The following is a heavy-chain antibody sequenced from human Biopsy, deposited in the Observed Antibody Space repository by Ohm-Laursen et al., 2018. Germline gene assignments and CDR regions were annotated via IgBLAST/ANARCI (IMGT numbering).Heavy chain of an antibody. CDR1: GGSISSYY. V-gene: IGHV4-59*08. CDR2: VYYSGST. Sequence: SETLSLTCTVSGGSISSYYWTWIRQPPGKGLEWIGDVYYSGSTNRNPSLKSRVTILVDTSKNQFSLKLHSVTAADTAVYYCGRREVVITHDAFDTWGQGTMVTVSS. J-gene: IGHJ3*02. CDR3: GRREVVITHDAFDT. D-gene: IGHD3-22*01.